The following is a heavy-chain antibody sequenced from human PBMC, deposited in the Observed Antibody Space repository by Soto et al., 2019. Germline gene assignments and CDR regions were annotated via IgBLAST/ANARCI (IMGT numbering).Heavy chain of an antibody. CDR3: ARRADGSPYFDY. V-gene: IGHV4-4*02. Sequence: SETLSLTCAVSGASISSSSWWTWVRQPPGKGLEWIGEMFHSGTTNYNPSLNSRVTISVDKSKNQFSLKLSSVTAADTAVYYCARRADGSPYFDYWGQGTLVTVSS. CDR1: GASISSSSW. D-gene: IGHD3-10*01. CDR2: MFHSGTT. J-gene: IGHJ4*02.